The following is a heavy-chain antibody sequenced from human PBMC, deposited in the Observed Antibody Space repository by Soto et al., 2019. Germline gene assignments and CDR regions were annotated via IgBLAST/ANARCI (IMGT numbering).Heavy chain of an antibody. D-gene: IGHD6-19*01. J-gene: IGHJ6*03. CDR3: ARGGAVAARFYYYYCTDV. V-gene: IGHV1-2*04. CDR1: GYTFTGYY. CDR2: INPNSGST. Sequence: ASVKVSCKASGYTFTGYYMHWVRQAPRQGLEWMGWINPNSGSTNYAQKFQGWVTMTRDTSISTPYMELSRLRSDDTAVYYCARGGAVAARFYYYYCTDVWGKGTTVTVSS.